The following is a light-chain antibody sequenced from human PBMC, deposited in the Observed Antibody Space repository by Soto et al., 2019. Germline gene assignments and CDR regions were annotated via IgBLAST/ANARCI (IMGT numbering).Light chain of an antibody. CDR3: SSYTRSSTLYV. V-gene: IGLV2-14*01. J-gene: IGLJ1*01. Sequence: QSVLTQPASVSGSPGQSITISCTGTSSDVGGYNYVCWYQQRPGKAPKLMIYEVSNRPSGVSHRFSGSKSGNTASLTISGRQAEDEADYYCSSYTRSSTLYVFGTGTKLTVL. CDR2: EVS. CDR1: SSDVGGYNY.